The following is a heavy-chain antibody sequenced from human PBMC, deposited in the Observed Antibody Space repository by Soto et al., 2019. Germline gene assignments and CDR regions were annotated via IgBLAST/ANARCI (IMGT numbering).Heavy chain of an antibody. CDR1: GGGNLRDYR. V-gene: IGHV1-69*01. D-gene: IGHD2-21*01. CDR2: IIPKLGSA. J-gene: IGHJ4*02. Sequence: QVPLVQSGAEVKEPGSSVKVSCKASGGGNLRDYRTTWPRRAPGQGLEWMGGIIPKLGSANYAHNFQCRVTVTADEATNTVYMELRSLRSDDTAVYYCARGGDGYSLVAVYRGQGPPVTVSS. CDR3: ARGGDGYSLVAVY.